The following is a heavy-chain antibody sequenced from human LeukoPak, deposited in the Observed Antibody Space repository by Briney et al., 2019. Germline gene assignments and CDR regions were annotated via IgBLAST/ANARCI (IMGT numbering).Heavy chain of an antibody. J-gene: IGHJ6*04. D-gene: IGHD3-10*02. CDR2: ISSSGSTI. CDR1: GFTFSSYE. CDR3: AELGITMIGGV. V-gene: IGHV3-48*03. Sequence: GGSLRLSCAASGFTFSSYEMNWVRQAPGKGLEWVSYISSSGSTIYYADSVKGRFTISRDNAKNSLYLQMNSLRAEDTAVHYCAELGITMIGGVWGKGTTVTVSS.